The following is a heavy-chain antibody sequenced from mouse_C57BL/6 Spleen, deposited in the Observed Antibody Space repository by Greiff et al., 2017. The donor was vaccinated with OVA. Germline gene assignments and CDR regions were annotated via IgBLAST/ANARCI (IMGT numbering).Heavy chain of an antibody. CDR2: ISSGSSTI. V-gene: IGHV5-17*01. CDR3: ARDYYGSSFAY. Sequence: DVMLVESGGGLVKPGGSLKLSCAASGFTFSDYGMHWVRQAPEKGLEWVAYISSGSSTIYYADTVKGRFTISRDNAKNTLFLQMTSLRSEDTAMYYCARDYYGSSFAYWGQGTLVTVSA. J-gene: IGHJ3*01. D-gene: IGHD1-1*01. CDR1: GFTFSDYG.